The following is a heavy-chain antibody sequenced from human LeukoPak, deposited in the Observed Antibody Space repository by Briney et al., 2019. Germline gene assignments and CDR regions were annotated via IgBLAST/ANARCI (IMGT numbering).Heavy chain of an antibody. CDR1: GFTFSSYA. J-gene: IGHJ4*02. V-gene: IGHV3-30-3*01. Sequence: QSGGSLRLSCAASGFTFSSYAMHWVRQAPGKGLEWVAVISYDGSNKYYADSVKGRFTISRDNSKNTLYLQMNSLRAEDTAVYYCARGGTMVRGLDYWGQGTLVTVSS. CDR3: ARGGTMVRGLDY. D-gene: IGHD3-10*01. CDR2: ISYDGSNK.